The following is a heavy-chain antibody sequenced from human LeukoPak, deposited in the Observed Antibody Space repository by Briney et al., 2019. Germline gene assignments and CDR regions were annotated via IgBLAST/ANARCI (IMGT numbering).Heavy chain of an antibody. CDR1: GLTFSNYG. CDR2: ISGSGGTT. D-gene: IGHD3-22*01. V-gene: IGHV3-23*01. Sequence: GGSLRLSCAASGLTFSNYGRNWVRQPPGEGVEWVSGISGSGGTTYYADSVKGRFTISRDNSKNSLSLQVSSLRAEDTAVYDCAKPNGYYSDWGQGTLVTVSS. CDR3: AKPNGYYSD. J-gene: IGHJ4*02.